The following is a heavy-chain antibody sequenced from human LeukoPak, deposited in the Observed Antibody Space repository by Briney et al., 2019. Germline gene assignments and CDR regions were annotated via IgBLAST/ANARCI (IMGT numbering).Heavy chain of an antibody. CDR2: INPNSGGT. CDR1: GYTFTGYY. D-gene: IGHD5-18*01. J-gene: IGHJ4*02. CDR3: ARDSDTAMRN. V-gene: IGHV1-2*02. Sequence: ASVKVSCKASGYTFTGYYIHWVRQAPGQGLEWMGWINPNSGGTNYAQKFQGRVTMTRDTSISTAYMELSRLRSDDTAVYYCARDSDTAMRNWGQGTLVTVSS.